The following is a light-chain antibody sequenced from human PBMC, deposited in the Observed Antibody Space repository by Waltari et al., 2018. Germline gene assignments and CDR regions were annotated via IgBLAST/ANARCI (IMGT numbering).Light chain of an antibody. CDR1: QSVNSN. V-gene: IGKV3-15*01. Sequence: IVMTQSPATLSVSPGDRVTLSCRASQSVNSNLAWYQQKPGQAPRLLIYGASTRPPGIPARFSGSGSGTEFTLTISSLQSEDFAVYYCHQYNNWPPLTFGGGTKVEIK. CDR2: GAS. CDR3: HQYNNWPPLT. J-gene: IGKJ4*01.